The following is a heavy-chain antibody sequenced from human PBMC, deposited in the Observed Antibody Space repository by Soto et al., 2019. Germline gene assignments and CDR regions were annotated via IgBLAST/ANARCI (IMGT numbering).Heavy chain of an antibody. D-gene: IGHD3-10*01. CDR3: ARVWGGAFDF. CDR1: GGSINSGDYS. CDR2: IYHTGST. V-gene: IGHV4-61*08. J-gene: IGHJ3*01. Sequence: PSETLSLTCTVSGGSINSGDYSWTWIRQPPGKGLEWIGYIYHTGSTNNNISLKSRVTISVDTSKNQFSLKLSSVTAADTAVYYCARVWGGAFDFWGQGTMVTVSS.